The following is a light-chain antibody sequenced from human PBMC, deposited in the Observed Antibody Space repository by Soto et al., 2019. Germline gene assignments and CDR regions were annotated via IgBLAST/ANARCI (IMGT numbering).Light chain of an antibody. CDR1: QDIRNY. Sequence: VIWMTQSPSILSASRGDRVTISCRMSQDIRNYLAWYQQKPGKAPELLIYAADILQSGVPSRFSASGSGTDFTLTISSLQSEDFATYYCQQYYNSPATFGPGTKVDFK. CDR2: AAD. J-gene: IGKJ3*01. V-gene: IGKV1D-8*01. CDR3: QQYYNSPAT.